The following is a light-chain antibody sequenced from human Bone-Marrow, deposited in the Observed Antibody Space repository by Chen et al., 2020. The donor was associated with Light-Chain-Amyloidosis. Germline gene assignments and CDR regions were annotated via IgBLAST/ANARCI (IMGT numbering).Light chain of an antibody. CDR3: QSADSSGTYEVI. CDR1: DLPTKY. CDR2: RDT. V-gene: IGLV3-25*03. J-gene: IGLJ2*01. Sequence: SYELTQPPSVSVSPGQTARITCSGDDLPTKYAYWYQQKPGQAPVLGIHRDTERASGISERVSGSSSGTTATLTISGVQAEDEADYHCQSADSSGTYEVIFGGGTKLTVL.